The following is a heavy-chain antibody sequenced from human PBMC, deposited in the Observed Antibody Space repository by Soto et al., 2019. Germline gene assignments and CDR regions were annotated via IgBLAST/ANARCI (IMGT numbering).Heavy chain of an antibody. D-gene: IGHD5-18*01. CDR2: ISGSGGST. Sequence: GGSLRLSCAASGFTFSSYAMSWVRQAPGKGLEWVSAISGSGGSTYYADSVKGRFTISRDNSKNTLYLQMNSLRAEDTAIYYCARDGFYAGSGRYSYGYSPPRYYAMDVWGQGTTVTVSS. CDR1: GFTFSSYA. CDR3: ARDGFYAGSGRYSYGYSPPRYYAMDV. J-gene: IGHJ6*02. V-gene: IGHV3-23*01.